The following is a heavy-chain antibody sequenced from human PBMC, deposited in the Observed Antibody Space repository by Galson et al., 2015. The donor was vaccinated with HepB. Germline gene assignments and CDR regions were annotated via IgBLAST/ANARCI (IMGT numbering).Heavy chain of an antibody. J-gene: IGHJ6*02. Sequence: SVKVSCKASGYTFTGYYMNWVRQARGQGLEWLGRINPNSGGTNYAQKLQGRVTMTRDTSISTAYLDLSSLRSDDTAVYYCAKDGDCSSSTGRCYWYYGMDVWGQGTTVTVSS. CDR1: GYTFTGYY. CDR3: AKDGDCSSSTGRCYWYYGMDV. V-gene: IGHV1-2*06. D-gene: IGHD2-2*01. CDR2: INPNSGGT.